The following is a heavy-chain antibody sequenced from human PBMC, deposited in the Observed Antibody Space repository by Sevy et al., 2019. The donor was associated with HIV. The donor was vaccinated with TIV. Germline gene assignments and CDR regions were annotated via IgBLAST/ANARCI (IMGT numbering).Heavy chain of an antibody. V-gene: IGHV3-30*18. Sequence: GGSLRLSCAASGFTFSSYGMHWVRQAPGKGLEWVAVISYDGSNKYYADSVKGRFTISRDNSKNTLYLQMNSLRAEDTAVYYCAKANAIGQDTAMVTAGLGYWGQGTLVTVSS. D-gene: IGHD5-18*01. CDR2: ISYDGSNK. CDR1: GFTFSSYG. CDR3: AKANAIGQDTAMVTAGLGY. J-gene: IGHJ4*02.